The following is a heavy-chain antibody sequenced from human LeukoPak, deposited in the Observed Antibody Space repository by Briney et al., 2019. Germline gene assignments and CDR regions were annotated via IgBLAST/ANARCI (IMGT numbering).Heavy chain of an antibody. J-gene: IGHJ4*02. V-gene: IGHV4-59*08. CDR3: ARGYSSFLHYFDL. D-gene: IGHD3-22*01. Sequence: TSETLSLTCTVSSGSLSGHYWTWVRQPPGKGLEWIAYIHYTGVTRYNPSLQSRVTISLDTSKNQFSLRLNFVTAADTAVYYCARGYSSFLHYFDLWGQGTVVTVSS. CDR1: SGSLSGHY. CDR2: IHYTGVT.